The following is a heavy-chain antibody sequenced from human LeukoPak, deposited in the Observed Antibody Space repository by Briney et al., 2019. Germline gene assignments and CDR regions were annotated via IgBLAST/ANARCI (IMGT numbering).Heavy chain of an antibody. D-gene: IGHD3-22*01. CDR2: ISSSGSTI. CDR1: GFTFSSYA. Sequence: GGSLRLSCAASGFTFSSYAMSWIHQAPGKGLEWVSYISSSGSTIYYADSVKGRFTISRDNSKNTLYLQMNTLRAEDTAVYYCTRDGDYYDTSGPDVWGKGTTVTVSS. J-gene: IGHJ6*04. V-gene: IGHV3-48*01. CDR3: TRDGDYYDTSGPDV.